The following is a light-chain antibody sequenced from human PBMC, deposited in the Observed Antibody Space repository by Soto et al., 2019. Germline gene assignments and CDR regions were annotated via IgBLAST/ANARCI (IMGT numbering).Light chain of an antibody. CDR1: QSVSNY. Sequence: EIVLTQSPATLSLSPGERATLSCMASQSVSNYFAWYQQKPGQAPRLLIYDASNRATGIPARFSGSGSGTDFTLTISSLEPEDFAVYYCQQRSNWITFGQGTRLEIK. CDR3: QQRSNWIT. J-gene: IGKJ5*01. CDR2: DAS. V-gene: IGKV3-11*01.